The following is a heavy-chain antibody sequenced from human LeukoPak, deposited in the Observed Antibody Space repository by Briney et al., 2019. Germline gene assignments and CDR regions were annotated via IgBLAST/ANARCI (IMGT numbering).Heavy chain of an antibody. Sequence: KPSETLSLTCAVYGGSFSGYYWSWIRQPPGKGLEWIGEINHSGSTNYNPSLKSRVTISVDTSKNQFSLKLSSVTAADTAVYYCARKSRPYSQSLWFGESKAPIFDYWGQGTLVTVSS. CDR3: ARKSRPYSQSLWFGESKAPIFDY. D-gene: IGHD3-10*01. J-gene: IGHJ4*02. V-gene: IGHV4-34*01. CDR1: GGSFSGYY. CDR2: INHSGST.